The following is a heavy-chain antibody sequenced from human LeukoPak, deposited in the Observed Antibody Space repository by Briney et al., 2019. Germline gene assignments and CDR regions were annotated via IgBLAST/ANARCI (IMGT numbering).Heavy chain of an antibody. CDR1: GGSISSYY. Sequence: PSETLSLTCTVSGGSISSYYWSWIRQPPRKGLEWIGYIYYSGSTNYNPSLKSRVTISVDTSKNQFSLKLSSVTAADTAVYYCARHRNYYDSSLDYWGQGTLVTVSS. V-gene: IGHV4-59*08. CDR2: IYYSGST. D-gene: IGHD3-22*01. J-gene: IGHJ4*02. CDR3: ARHRNYYDSSLDY.